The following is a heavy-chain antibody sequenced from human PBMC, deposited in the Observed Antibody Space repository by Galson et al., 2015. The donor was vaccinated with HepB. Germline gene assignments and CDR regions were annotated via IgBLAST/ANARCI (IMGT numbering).Heavy chain of an antibody. CDR2: IYPGDSDT. CDR3: ARQGGGCTNGVCYRRVDY. J-gene: IGHJ4*02. CDR1: GYSFNSYW. D-gene: IGHD2-8*01. V-gene: IGHV5-51*01. Sequence: QSGAEVKKSGESLKISCKGSGYSFNSYWIGWVRQMPGKGLEWMGVIYPGDSDTRYSPSFQGQVTISADKSINTAYLQWSSLQASDTAMYYCARQGGGCTNGVCYRRVDYWGQGILVTVSS.